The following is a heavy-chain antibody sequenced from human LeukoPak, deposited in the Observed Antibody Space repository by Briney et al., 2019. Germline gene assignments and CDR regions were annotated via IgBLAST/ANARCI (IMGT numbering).Heavy chain of an antibody. V-gene: IGHV1-69-2*01. CDR1: GYTFTDYY. Sequence: ASVKVSCKVSGYTFTDYYMHWVQQAPGKGLEWMGLVDPEDGERIYAEKFQGRVTITADTSTDTAYMELSSLRSEDTAVYYCATITESYGDYVLYYFDYWGQGTLVTVSS. CDR3: ATITESYGDYVLYYFDY. D-gene: IGHD4-17*01. J-gene: IGHJ4*02. CDR2: VDPEDGER.